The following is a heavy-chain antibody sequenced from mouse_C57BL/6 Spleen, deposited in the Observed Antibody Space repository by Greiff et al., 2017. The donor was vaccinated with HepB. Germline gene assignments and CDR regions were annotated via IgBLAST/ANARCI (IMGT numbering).Heavy chain of an antibody. CDR3: ARSGLRYQAWFAY. CDR1: GYTFTDYN. Sequence: VQLQQSGPELVKPGASVKMSCKASGYTFTDYNMHWVKQSHGKSLEWIGYINPNNGGTSYNQKFKGKATLTVNKSSSTAYMELRSLTSEDSAVYDCARSGLRYQAWFAYWGQGTLVTVSA. J-gene: IGHJ3*01. D-gene: IGHD1-1*01. CDR2: INPNNGGT. V-gene: IGHV1-22*01.